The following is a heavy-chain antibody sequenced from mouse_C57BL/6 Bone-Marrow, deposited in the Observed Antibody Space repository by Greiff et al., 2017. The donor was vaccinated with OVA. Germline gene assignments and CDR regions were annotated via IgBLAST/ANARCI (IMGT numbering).Heavy chain of an antibody. Sequence: VQLQQSGPELVKPGASVKISCKASGYTFTDYYMNWVKQSHGKSLEWIGDINPNNGGTSYNQKFKGKATLTVDKSSSTAYMELRSLTSEDSAVYYCAARGLDYWGQGTTLTVSS. CDR2: INPNNGGT. CDR1: GYTFTDYY. V-gene: IGHV1-26*01. J-gene: IGHJ2*01. CDR3: AARGLDY.